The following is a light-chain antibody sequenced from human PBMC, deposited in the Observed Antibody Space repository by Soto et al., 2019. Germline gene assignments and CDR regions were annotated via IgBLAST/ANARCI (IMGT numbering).Light chain of an antibody. CDR1: SSDVGGYKY. Sequence: QSALTQPASVSASPGQSITISCTGTSSDVGGYKYVSWYQQLPGKAPKLILYEVANRPSGVSNRFSGSKSGNTASLTISGLQAEDEADYYCNSYTSSSTYVFGTGTKATVL. CDR3: NSYTSSSTYV. J-gene: IGLJ1*01. V-gene: IGLV2-14*01. CDR2: EVA.